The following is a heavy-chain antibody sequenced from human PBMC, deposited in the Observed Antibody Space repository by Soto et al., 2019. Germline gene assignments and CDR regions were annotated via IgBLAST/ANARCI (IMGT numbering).Heavy chain of an antibody. Sequence: QVQLVQSGAEVKKPGSSVKVSCKASGGTFSSYAISWVRQAPGQGLEWMGWILPIFGTANYAQKFQGRVTITVGESTSIAYVELSMLSYEETAVYYCARHVPAAGYYYGMDVWGQGTTVTVS. CDR3: ARHVPAAGYYYGMDV. V-gene: IGHV1-69*12. CDR2: ILPIFGTA. CDR1: GGTFSSYA. D-gene: IGHD2-2*01. J-gene: IGHJ6*02.